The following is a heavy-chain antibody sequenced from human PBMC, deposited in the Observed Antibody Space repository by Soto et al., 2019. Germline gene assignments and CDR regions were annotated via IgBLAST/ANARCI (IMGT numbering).Heavy chain of an antibody. CDR2: IYYSGST. CDR1: GVSISSGGYY. D-gene: IGHD6-13*01. CDR3: ARDSSSWPNFDY. Sequence: QVQLQESGPGLVKPAQTLSLTCTVSGVSISSGGYYWSWIRQHPGKGLEWIGYIYYSGSTYYNPSLKSRVTISVDTSKNQFSLKLSSVTAADTAVYYCARDSSSWPNFDYWGQGTLVTVSS. J-gene: IGHJ4*02. V-gene: IGHV4-31*03.